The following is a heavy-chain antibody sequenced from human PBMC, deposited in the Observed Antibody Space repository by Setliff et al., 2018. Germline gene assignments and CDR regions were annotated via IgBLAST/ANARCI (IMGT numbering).Heavy chain of an antibody. Sequence: SETLSLTCAVSGYFISSGYYWGWIRQPPGKGLEWIGSIYHSGSTYYNPSLKSRVTISVDSSKKQFSLKLSSVTAADTAVYYCARRHCSGGSCYSLNYFDYWGQGTLVTVSS. D-gene: IGHD2-15*01. CDR3: ARRHCSGGSCYSLNYFDY. CDR2: IYHSGST. CDR1: GYFISSGYY. J-gene: IGHJ4*02. V-gene: IGHV4-38-2*01.